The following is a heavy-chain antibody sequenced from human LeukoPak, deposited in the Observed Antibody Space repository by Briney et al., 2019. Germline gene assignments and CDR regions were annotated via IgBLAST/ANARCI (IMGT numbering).Heavy chain of an antibody. CDR1: VNTFSTYA. CDR3: ATSFRAVNWFDP. V-gene: IGHV1-46*01. J-gene: IGHJ5*02. D-gene: IGHD3-10*01. CDR2: INPSGGST. Sequence: ASVKVSCKASVNTFSTYAINWVRQAPGQGLERMGIINPSGGSTNYAQKFQGRVTMTRDTSTSTIYMEVSSLRSEDTAVYYCATSFRAVNWFDPWGQGTLVTVSS.